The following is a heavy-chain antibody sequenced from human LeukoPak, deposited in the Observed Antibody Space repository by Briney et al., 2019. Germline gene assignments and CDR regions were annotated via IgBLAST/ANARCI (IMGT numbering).Heavy chain of an antibody. V-gene: IGHV3-33*01. CDR1: GFTFSSYG. Sequence: GGSLRLSCAASGFTFSSYGMHWVRQAPGKGLEWVAVIWYDGSNKYYADSAKGRFIISRDNSKNTLYLQMNSLRAEDTAVYYCARDRYYYYGMDVWGQGTTVTVSS. CDR2: IWYDGSNK. J-gene: IGHJ6*02. CDR3: ARDRYYYYGMDV.